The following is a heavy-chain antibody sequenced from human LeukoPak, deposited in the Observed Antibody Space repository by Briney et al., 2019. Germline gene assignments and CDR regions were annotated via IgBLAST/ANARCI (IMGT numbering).Heavy chain of an antibody. J-gene: IGHJ5*02. D-gene: IGHD4-17*01. CDR3: VRGDRGYGDDEGLFNWFDP. V-gene: IGHV4-59*01. CDR1: GGSISSYY. CDR2: IYYSGST. Sequence: SETLSLICTVSGGSISSYYWSWIRQPPGKGLEWIGYIYYSGSTNYNPSLKSRVTISVDTSKNQFSLKLSSVTAADTAVYYCVRGDRGYGDDEGLFNWFDPWGQGTLVTVSS.